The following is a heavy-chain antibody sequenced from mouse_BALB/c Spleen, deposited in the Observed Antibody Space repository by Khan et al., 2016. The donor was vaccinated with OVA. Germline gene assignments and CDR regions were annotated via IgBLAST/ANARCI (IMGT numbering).Heavy chain of an antibody. Sequence: EVQLVESGPGLVKPSQSLSLTCTVTGYSITSDYAWNWIRQFPGNKLEWMGYISYSGSTSYNPSLKSRISITRDTSKNQFFLQLNSVTTEDTATYYCARRDYGDYYAMDSWGQGTSVTVSS. V-gene: IGHV3-2*02. D-gene: IGHD2-4*01. J-gene: IGHJ4*01. CDR2: ISYSGST. CDR3: ARRDYGDYYAMDS. CDR1: GYSITSDYA.